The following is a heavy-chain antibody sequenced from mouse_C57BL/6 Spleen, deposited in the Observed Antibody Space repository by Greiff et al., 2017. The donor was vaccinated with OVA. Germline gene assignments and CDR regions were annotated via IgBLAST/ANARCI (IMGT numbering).Heavy chain of an antibody. V-gene: IGHV1-81*01. D-gene: IGHD2-4*01. CDR3: ARCKDYDDYAMDY. CDR2: IYPRSGNT. J-gene: IGHJ4*01. Sequence: QVQLKESGAELARPGASVKLSCKASGYTFTSYGISWVKQRTGQGLEWIGEIYPRSGNTYYNEKFKGKATLTADKSSSTAYMELRSLTSEDSAVYFCARCKDYDDYAMDYWGQGTSVTVSS. CDR1: GYTFTSYG.